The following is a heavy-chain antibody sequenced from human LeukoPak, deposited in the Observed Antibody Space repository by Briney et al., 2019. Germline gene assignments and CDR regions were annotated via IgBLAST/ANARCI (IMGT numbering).Heavy chain of an antibody. Sequence: GESLKISCKGSGYRFSSYWIGWVRQMPGKGLEWMGIIYPGDSDTRYSPSFQGQVTISADKSISTAYLQWSSLKASDTAMYYCATRVDSSDRYYYYGMDVWGQGTTVTVSS. CDR3: ATRVDSSDRYYYYGMDV. D-gene: IGHD6-6*01. CDR2: IYPGDSDT. J-gene: IGHJ6*02. V-gene: IGHV5-51*01. CDR1: GYRFSSYW.